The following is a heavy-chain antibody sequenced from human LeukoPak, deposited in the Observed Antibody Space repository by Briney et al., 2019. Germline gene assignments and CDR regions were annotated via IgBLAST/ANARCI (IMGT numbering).Heavy chain of an antibody. Sequence: ASVKVSCKASGGTFSSYAISWVRQAPGQGLEWMGRIIPILGIASYAQKFQGRVTITADKSTSTAYMELSSLRSEDTAVYYCARYLVDQQLGISWFDPWGQGTLVTVSS. CDR1: GGTFSSYA. V-gene: IGHV1-69*04. CDR2: IIPILGIA. J-gene: IGHJ5*02. CDR3: ARYLVDQQLGISWFDP. D-gene: IGHD6-13*01.